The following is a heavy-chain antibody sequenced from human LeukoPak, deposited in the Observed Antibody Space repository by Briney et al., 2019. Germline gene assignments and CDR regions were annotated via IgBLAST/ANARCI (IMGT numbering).Heavy chain of an antibody. V-gene: IGHV4-59*01. CDR2: IYYSGST. Sequence: SETLSLICTVSGGSISNYSCNWIRQPPGKGLEWIGYIYYSGSTNYNPSLKSRVTISVDTSRNHFSLKLNSVTAADTAVYYCAAIAAAGGYWGQGTPVTVSS. J-gene: IGHJ4*02. CDR1: GGSISNYS. CDR3: AAIAAAGGY. D-gene: IGHD6-13*01.